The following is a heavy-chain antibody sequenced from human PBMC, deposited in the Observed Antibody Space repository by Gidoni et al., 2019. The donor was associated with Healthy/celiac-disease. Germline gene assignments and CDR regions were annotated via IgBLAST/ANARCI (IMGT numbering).Heavy chain of an antibody. CDR3: AGDPDTELDCSSTSCYRFDP. V-gene: IGHV1-69*06. CDR1: GGTFSSYA. Sequence: QVQLVQSGAEAKKPGSSAKVSCKASGGTFSSYAISWVRQGPGQGLEWRGGIIPIFGTANYAQKCQGRVTITADKSTSTAYMELSSLRSEDTAVYYCAGDPDTELDCSSTSCYRFDPWGQGTLVTVSS. CDR2: IIPIFGTA. J-gene: IGHJ5*02. D-gene: IGHD2-2*01.